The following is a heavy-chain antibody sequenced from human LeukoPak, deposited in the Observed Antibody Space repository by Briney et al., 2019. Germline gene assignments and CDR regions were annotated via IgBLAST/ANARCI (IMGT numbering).Heavy chain of an antibody. CDR3: ARGFDVLTGHSYAYYYYYGLDI. CDR1: GYTFTAHD. J-gene: IGHJ6*02. D-gene: IGHD3-9*01. Sequence: ASVKVSCKASGYTFTAHDINWVRQATGQGLEWMGWMNPNSGNTGFGQNFKGRDTMTRDTSTSTAYMELSSLRSEDTAVYYCARGFDVLTGHSYAYYYYYGLDIWGQGTTVIVSS. CDR2: MNPNSGNT. V-gene: IGHV1-8*01.